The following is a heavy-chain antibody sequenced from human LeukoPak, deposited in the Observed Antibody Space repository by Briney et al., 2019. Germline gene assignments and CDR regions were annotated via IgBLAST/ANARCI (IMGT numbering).Heavy chain of an antibody. D-gene: IGHD1-14*01. CDR1: GYSISSGYY. V-gene: IGHV4-38-2*02. CDR3: ARDVTSRGYFDY. CDR2: IYHSGSI. Sequence: NASETLSLTCTVSGYSISSGYYWGWIRQPPGNGLEWIGSIYHSGSIHYNPSLKSRVTISVDTSRNQFSLKLRSVTAADTAVYFCARDVTSRGYFDYWGQGSPVTVSS. J-gene: IGHJ4*02.